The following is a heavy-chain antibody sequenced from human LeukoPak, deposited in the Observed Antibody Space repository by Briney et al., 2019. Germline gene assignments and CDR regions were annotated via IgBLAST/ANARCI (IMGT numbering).Heavy chain of an antibody. V-gene: IGHV3-30*03. CDR3: ARDYSPRCSSSSCSFDY. CDR1: GFTFSNYG. D-gene: IGHD2-2*01. J-gene: IGHJ4*02. CDR2: ISYDGSSK. Sequence: GGSLRLSCAASGFTFSNYGLHWVRQAPGKGLEWVAVISYDGSSKYYADSVKGRFTISRDNSKNTLYLQKNSLRAEDTAVYYCARDYSPRCSSSSCSFDYWGQGTLVTVSS.